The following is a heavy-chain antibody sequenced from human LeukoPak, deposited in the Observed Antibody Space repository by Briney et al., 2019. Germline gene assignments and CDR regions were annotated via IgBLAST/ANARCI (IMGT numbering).Heavy chain of an antibody. Sequence: GGSLRLSCAASGFTFSSYSMNWVRQAPGKGLEWVSYISSSSSTIYYADSVKGRFTVSRDNAKNSLYLQMNSLRAEDTALYFCARGGSSWSPQTEFFQHWGQGTLVTVSS. D-gene: IGHD6-13*01. CDR3: ARGGSSWSPQTEFFQH. CDR2: ISSSSSTI. J-gene: IGHJ1*01. CDR1: GFTFSSYS. V-gene: IGHV3-48*04.